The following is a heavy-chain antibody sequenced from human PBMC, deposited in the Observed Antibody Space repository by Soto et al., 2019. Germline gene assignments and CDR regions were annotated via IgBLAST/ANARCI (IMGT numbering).Heavy chain of an antibody. Sequence: QVQLVASGGGVVQPGRSLRLSCAASGFTFSSYAMHWVRQAPGKGLERVAGISYDGSNKYYADSVKGRFTISRDNYKNTLYLQMDSMRAEDTAVCYCARQWLVGYLDYWGQGTLVTVSS. V-gene: IGHV3-30-3*01. CDR2: ISYDGSNK. J-gene: IGHJ4*02. CDR1: GFTFSSYA. CDR3: ARQWLVGYLDY. D-gene: IGHD6-19*01.